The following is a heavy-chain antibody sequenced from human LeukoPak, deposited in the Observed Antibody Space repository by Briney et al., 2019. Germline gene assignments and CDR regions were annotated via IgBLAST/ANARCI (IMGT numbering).Heavy chain of an antibody. CDR2: IYHSGST. J-gene: IGHJ4*02. Sequence: SETLSLTCAVSGGSISSSNWWSWVRQPPGKGLEWIGEIYHSGSTNYNPSLKSRVTISVDKSKNQFSLKLSSVTAADTAVYYCARDVGGLSPSEYDSMGFDYWGQGTLVTVSS. V-gene: IGHV4-4*02. CDR3: ARDVGGLSPSEYDSMGFDY. CDR1: GGSISSSNW. D-gene: IGHD2/OR15-2a*01.